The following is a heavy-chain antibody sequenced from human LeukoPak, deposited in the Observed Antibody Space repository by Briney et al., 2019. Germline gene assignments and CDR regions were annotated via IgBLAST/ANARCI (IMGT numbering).Heavy chain of an antibody. CDR1: GFSFSSNT. Sequence: GGSLRLSCAGSGFSFSSNTMSWVRQAPGRGLEWVSSISSSSSYIYYADSVKGRFTISRDNAKNSLYLQMNSLRAEDTAVYYCAREGAILANFDYWGQGTLVTVSS. J-gene: IGHJ4*02. V-gene: IGHV3-21*01. CDR2: ISSSSSYI. CDR3: AREGAILANFDY. D-gene: IGHD3-9*01.